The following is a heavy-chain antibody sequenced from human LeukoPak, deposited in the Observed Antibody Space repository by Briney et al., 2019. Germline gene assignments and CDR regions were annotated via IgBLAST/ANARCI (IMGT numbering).Heavy chain of an antibody. D-gene: IGHD3-22*01. J-gene: IGHJ4*02. Sequence: GGSLRLSCAASGFTFSSYEMNWVRQAPGKGLEWVSYISSSGSTIYYADSVKGRFTISRDNSKNTLYLQMNSLRAEDTAVYYCAKGGYDSSGYHYFDYWGQGTLVTVSS. CDR2: ISSSGSTI. V-gene: IGHV3-48*03. CDR1: GFTFSSYE. CDR3: AKGGYDSSGYHYFDY.